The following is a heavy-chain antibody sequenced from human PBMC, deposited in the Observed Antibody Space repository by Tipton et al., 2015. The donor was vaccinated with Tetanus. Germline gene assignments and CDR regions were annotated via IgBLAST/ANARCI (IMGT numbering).Heavy chain of an antibody. Sequence: SLRLSCAASGFTFNRYRMNWVRQPPGKGLEWISYISSAGSPIYFADSVEGRFTISRDNAKNLLYLQMHNLRDEDTAVYYCARAPGGGSSHMDFWGQGTLVAVSS. J-gene: IGHJ4*02. CDR3: ARAPGGGSSHMDF. V-gene: IGHV3-48*02. D-gene: IGHD1-26*01. CDR2: ISSAGSPI. CDR1: GFTFNRYR.